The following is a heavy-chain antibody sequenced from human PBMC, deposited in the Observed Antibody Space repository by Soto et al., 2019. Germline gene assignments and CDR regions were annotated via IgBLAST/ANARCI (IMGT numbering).Heavy chain of an antibody. D-gene: IGHD6-19*01. J-gene: IGHJ4*02. CDR3: ARAPGSGWRLEAMFDY. CDR2: IYYSGST. V-gene: IGHV4-59*01. Sequence: SETLSLTCTVSGGSISSYYWSWIRQPPGKGLEWIGYIYYSGSTNYNPSLKSRVTISVDTSKNQFSLKLSSVTAADTAVYYCARAPGSGWRLEAMFDYWGQGTLVTVSS. CDR1: GGSISSYY.